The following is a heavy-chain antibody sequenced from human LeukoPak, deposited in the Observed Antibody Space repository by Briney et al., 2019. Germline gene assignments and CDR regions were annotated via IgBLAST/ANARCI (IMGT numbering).Heavy chain of an antibody. CDR1: GYTLTELS. CDR2: FDPEDGET. CDR3: ARVDSSGWLTQIGGFDP. J-gene: IGHJ5*02. V-gene: IGHV1-24*01. D-gene: IGHD6-19*01. Sequence: ASVKVSCKVSGYTLTELSMHWVRQAPGKGLEWMGGFDPEDGETIYAQKFQGRVTMTEDTSTDTAYMELSSLRSEDTAVYYCARVDSSGWLTQIGGFDPWGQGTLVTVSS.